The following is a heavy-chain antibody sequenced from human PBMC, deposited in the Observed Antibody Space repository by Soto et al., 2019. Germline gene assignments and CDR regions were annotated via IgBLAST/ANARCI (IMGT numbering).Heavy chain of an antibody. CDR2: INVVSGNT. J-gene: IGHJ4*02. CDR1: GYPFSRYA. V-gene: IGHV1-3*01. CDR3: ARDRHSSSWNYFDH. Sequence: ASVKVSCKASGYPFSRYALQWVRQAPGQRPEWMGRINVVSGNTEYSQRFQGRVTITRDTSANTVYMELSSLRSEDTAVYYCARDRHSSSWNYFDHWGQGTLVTVPQ. D-gene: IGHD6-13*01.